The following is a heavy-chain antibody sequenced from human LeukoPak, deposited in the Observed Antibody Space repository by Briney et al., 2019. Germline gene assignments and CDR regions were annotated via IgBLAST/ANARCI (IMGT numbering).Heavy chain of an antibody. CDR2: ISYDGSNK. J-gene: IGHJ4*02. CDR1: GFTFSSYA. V-gene: IGHV3-30-3*01. Sequence: GGSLRLSCAASGFTFSSYAMHWVRQAPGKGLEWVAVISYDGSNKYYADSVKGRFTISRDNSENTLYLQMNSLRAEDTAVYYCARERYYYGSGSYYHLDYWGQGTLVTVSS. CDR3: ARERYYYGSGSYYHLDY. D-gene: IGHD3-10*01.